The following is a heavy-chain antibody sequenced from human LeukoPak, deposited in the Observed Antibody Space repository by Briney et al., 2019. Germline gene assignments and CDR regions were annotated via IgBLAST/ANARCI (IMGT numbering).Heavy chain of an antibody. CDR3: TRQGSNAFDI. CDR2: INSDRSST. CDR1: GFTFSSYW. V-gene: IGHV3-74*01. Sequence: GGSVRLSCAASGFTFSSYWMHWVRQTPGKGLVWISLINSDRSSTIYADAVKGRFTISRDNAKNTLYLQMNSLRAEATAVYYCTRQGSNAFDIWGQGTMVTVSS. J-gene: IGHJ3*02.